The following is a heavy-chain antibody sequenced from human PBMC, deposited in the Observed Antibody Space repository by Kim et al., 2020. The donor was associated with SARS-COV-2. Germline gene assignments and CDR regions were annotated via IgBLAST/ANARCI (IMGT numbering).Heavy chain of an antibody. D-gene: IGHD2-2*01. CDR3: ARDLVPAAIAGMDV. V-gene: IGHV3-21*01. CDR1: GFTFNDYS. Sequence: GGFLRLSCAASGFTFNDYSMNWVRQAPGRGLEWVSSISDRGAYIYYADSVKGRFTISRDNAKNSLYLQMDSLRADDTAVYYCARDLVPAAIAGMDVWGRG. CDR2: ISDRGAYI. J-gene: IGHJ6*02.